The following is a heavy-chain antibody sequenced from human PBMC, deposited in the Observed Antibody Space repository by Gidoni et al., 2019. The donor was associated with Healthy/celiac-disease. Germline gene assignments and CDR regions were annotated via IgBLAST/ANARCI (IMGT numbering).Heavy chain of an antibody. CDR1: GYTFPSSA. J-gene: IGHJ4*02. Sequence: QVQLVQSAAEVTKPGASVKVSCKASGYTFPSSAMHWVRQAPGQRLEWMGWINAGNGNTKYAQKFQGRVTITRDTSASTAYMELSSLRSEDTAVYYCASGDGYDFWSGYSCFDYWGQGTLVTVSS. CDR2: INAGNGNT. V-gene: IGHV1-3*01. CDR3: ASGDGYDFWSGYSCFDY. D-gene: IGHD3-3*01.